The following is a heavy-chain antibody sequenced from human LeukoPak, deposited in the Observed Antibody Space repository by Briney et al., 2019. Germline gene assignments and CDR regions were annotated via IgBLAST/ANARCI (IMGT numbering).Heavy chain of an antibody. J-gene: IGHJ4*02. CDR2: ISSSSSYI. CDR3: ARAHNWKYGSFDF. D-gene: IGHD1-7*01. CDR1: GFTFSSYV. V-gene: IGHV3-21*01. Sequence: GRSLRLSCAASGFTFSSYVMHWVRQAPGKGLEWVSCISSSSSYIYYADSVKGRFTISRDNAKNSLYLQMNSLRAEDTAVYYCARAHNWKYGSFDFWGQGTLVTVSS.